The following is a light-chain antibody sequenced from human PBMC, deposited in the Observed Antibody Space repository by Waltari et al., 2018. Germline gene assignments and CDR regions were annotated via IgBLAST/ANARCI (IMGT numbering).Light chain of an antibody. CDR3: QTWDTDIVV. CDR1: SGHSSSA. CDR2: VNNDGKH. Sequence: QLVVTQSPSASASLGASVKLTCTLSSGHSSSAIAWHQHQSEKGPRFLMRVNNDGKHTKGDGIPDRFSGSSSGAERYLTIYSLQSEDEADYYCQTWDTDIVVFGGGTKVTVL. V-gene: IGLV4-69*01. J-gene: IGLJ2*01.